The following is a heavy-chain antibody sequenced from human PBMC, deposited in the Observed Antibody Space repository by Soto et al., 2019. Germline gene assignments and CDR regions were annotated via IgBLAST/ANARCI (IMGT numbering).Heavy chain of an antibody. CDR2: ISYDGSNK. D-gene: IGHD6-19*01. CDR3: ARYRVIAVAGTAFDI. V-gene: IGHV3-30*04. Sequence: GGSLRLSCAASGFTFSSYAMHWVRQAPGKGLEWVAVISYDGSNKYYADSVKGRFTITRDNSKNTLYLQMNSLRAEDTAVYYCARYRVIAVAGTAFDIWGQGTMVTVSS. CDR1: GFTFSSYA. J-gene: IGHJ3*02.